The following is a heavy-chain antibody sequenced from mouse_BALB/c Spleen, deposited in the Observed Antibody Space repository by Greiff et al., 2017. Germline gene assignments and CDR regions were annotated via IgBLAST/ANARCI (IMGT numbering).Heavy chain of an antibody. CDR1: GFSLTSYG. Sequence: QVQLQQSGPGLVQPSQSLSITCPVSGFSLTSYGVHWVRPSPGKGLEWLGVIWSGGSTDSNAAFISRLSISKDNSKSQVFFKMNSLQADDTAIYYCARNRGYCGINYAMDYWGQGTSVTVSS. CDR2: IWSGGST. D-gene: IGHD1-1*01. J-gene: IGHJ4*01. V-gene: IGHV2-4-1*01. CDR3: ARNRGYCGINYAMDY.